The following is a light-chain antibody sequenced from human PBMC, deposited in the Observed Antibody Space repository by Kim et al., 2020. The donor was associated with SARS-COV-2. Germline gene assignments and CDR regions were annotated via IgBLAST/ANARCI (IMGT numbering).Light chain of an antibody. Sequence: PGKSATLSCRASRNVGISLAWYQQTPGQAPRLLIYDAAIRAAGIPDRFSGSGSGTDFTLTIGSLAPEDFAVYYCQQRGNWPPALTFGGGTKVDIK. CDR1: RNVGIS. V-gene: IGKV3-11*01. J-gene: IGKJ4*01. CDR2: DAA. CDR3: QQRGNWPPALT.